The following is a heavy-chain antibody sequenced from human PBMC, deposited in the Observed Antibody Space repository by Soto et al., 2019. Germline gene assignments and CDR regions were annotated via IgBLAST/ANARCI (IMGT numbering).Heavy chain of an antibody. V-gene: IGHV4-59*08. Sequence: PSETLSLTCTVSGGFISSDYWIWIRQPPGKGLEWIGYIYYSGSTNYNPSLKSRVTISVDTSKNQFSLKLSSVTAADTAVYYCASSEFHWGQGTLVTVSS. D-gene: IGHD3-10*01. J-gene: IGHJ4*02. CDR1: GGFISSDY. CDR3: ASSEFH. CDR2: IYYSGST.